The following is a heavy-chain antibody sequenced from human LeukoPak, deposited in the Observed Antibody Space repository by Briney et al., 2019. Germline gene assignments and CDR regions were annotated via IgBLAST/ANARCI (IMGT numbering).Heavy chain of an antibody. CDR3: AQEDSEGGPNWFDP. V-gene: IGHV3-23*01. J-gene: IGHJ5*02. D-gene: IGHD1-14*01. CDR2: VSGGGTT. Sequence: GGSLRLSCAASGLTFSTYGMSWVRQAPGKGLEWISAVSGGGTTSYADSVRGRFAISRDNSKNTLYLQMNSLRAEGTAVYYCAQEDSEGGPNWFDPWGQGALVTVSS. CDR1: GLTFSTYG.